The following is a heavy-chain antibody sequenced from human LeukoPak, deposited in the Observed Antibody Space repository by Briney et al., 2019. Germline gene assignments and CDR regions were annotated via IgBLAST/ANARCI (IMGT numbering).Heavy chain of an antibody. CDR3: ATVGRSTRPGY. Sequence: PGGSLRLSCAASGFTFSSYEMNWVRQAPGKGLEWVSYISSGGGSIYYAASVKGRFTISGDNAKNSLYLQMDSLRAEDTAVYYCATVGRSTRPGYWGQGALVTVSS. V-gene: IGHV3-48*03. CDR1: GFTFSSYE. D-gene: IGHD6-6*01. J-gene: IGHJ4*02. CDR2: ISSGGGSI.